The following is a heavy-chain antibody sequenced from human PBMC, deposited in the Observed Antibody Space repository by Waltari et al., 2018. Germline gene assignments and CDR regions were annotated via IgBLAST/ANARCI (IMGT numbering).Heavy chain of an antibody. D-gene: IGHD3-3*01. J-gene: IGHJ5*02. V-gene: IGHV4-30-2*01. CDR3: ARGPSTIFGVPSLTWFDP. CDR2: IYHSGST. CDR1: GGSISSGGYS. Sequence: HLHLHYSFSLLFNPSHTLSLTCAVSGGSISSGGYSWSWIRQPPGKGLEWIGYIYHSGSTYDNPSLKSRVTISVDRSKNQFSLKLSSVTAADTAVYYCARGPSTIFGVPSLTWFDPWGQGTLVTVSS.